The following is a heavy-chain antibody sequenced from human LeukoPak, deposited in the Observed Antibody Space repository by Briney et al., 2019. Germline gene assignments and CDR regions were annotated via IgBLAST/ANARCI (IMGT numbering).Heavy chain of an antibody. D-gene: IGHD5-12*01. CDR3: ARRGSSIGWFDP. Sequence: SETLSLTCTVSGGSISSFYWSWIRQPPGKGLEWIGYIYSSGSTNDYNPSLKSRVTMSVDTSKNQFSLKLSSVTATDTAVYYCARRGSSIGWFDPWGQGTLVTVSS. CDR1: GGSISSFY. CDR2: IYSSGSTN. V-gene: IGHV4-4*09. J-gene: IGHJ5*02.